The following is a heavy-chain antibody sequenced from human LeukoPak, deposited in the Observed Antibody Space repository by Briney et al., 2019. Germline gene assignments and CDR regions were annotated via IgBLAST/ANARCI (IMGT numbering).Heavy chain of an antibody. J-gene: IGHJ4*02. D-gene: IGHD5-12*01. CDR1: GFTFSNYG. CDR3: ATERGYSGCLDY. CDR2: ISSSGGNT. Sequence: PGGSLRLSCAASGFTFSNYGMNWVRQAPGKGLEWVSGISSSGGNTFYADSVKGRFTISRDNSKSTLSLQMNSLRAEDTAMYYCATERGYSGCLDYWGQGTLVTVSS. V-gene: IGHV3-23*01.